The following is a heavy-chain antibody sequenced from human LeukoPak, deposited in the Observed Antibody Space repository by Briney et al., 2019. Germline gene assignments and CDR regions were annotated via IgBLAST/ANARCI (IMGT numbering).Heavy chain of an antibody. CDR2: ISGSGGDT. Sequence: GGSLRLPCAASGFTFSSYAMSWVRQAPGKGLEWVSAISGSGGDTYYADSVKGRFTISRDNSKNTLYLQMNSLRAEDTAVYYCARERWLQSGYFDYWGQGTLVTVSS. CDR3: ARERWLQSGYFDY. D-gene: IGHD5-24*01. J-gene: IGHJ4*02. V-gene: IGHV3-23*01. CDR1: GFTFSSYA.